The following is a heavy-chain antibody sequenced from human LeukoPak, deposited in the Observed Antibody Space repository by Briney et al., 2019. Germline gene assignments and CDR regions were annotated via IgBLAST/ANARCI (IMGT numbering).Heavy chain of an antibody. CDR2: IYNSGST. J-gene: IGHJ3*02. Sequence: KSSETLSLTCTVSGGSISSYYWSWIRQPPGKGLEWIGYIYNSGSTNYNSSLKSRVTISADTSKNQFSLKLSSVTAADTAVYYCARARGATIFQSAFDIWGQGTMVTVSS. CDR3: ARARGATIFQSAFDI. D-gene: IGHD5-24*01. CDR1: GGSISSYY. V-gene: IGHV4-59*01.